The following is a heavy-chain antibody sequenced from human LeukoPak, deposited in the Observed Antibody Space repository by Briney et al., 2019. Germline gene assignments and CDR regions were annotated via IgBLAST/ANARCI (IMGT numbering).Heavy chain of an antibody. CDR3: ARDHYYGGNSGGLRY. Sequence: PGGSLRLSCAASGFTSDDYGMSWVRQAPGKGLEWVSGINWNGGSTGYADSVKGRFTISRDNAKNSLYLQMNSLRAEDTALYYCARDHYYGGNSGGLRYWGQGTLVTVSS. CDR2: INWNGGST. D-gene: IGHD4-23*01. V-gene: IGHV3-20*04. J-gene: IGHJ4*02. CDR1: GFTSDDYG.